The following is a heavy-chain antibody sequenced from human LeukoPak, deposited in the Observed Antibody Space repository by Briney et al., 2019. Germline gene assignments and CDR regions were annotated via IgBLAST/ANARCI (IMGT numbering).Heavy chain of an antibody. V-gene: IGHV3-30*02. Sequence: GGSLRLSCAASGFTFSSYGMHWVRQAPGKGLEWVAFIRYDGSNKYYADSVKGRFTISRDNSKNTLYLQMNSLRAEDTAVYYCAKDPRYCSSTSCYTPSYYYYMDVWGKGTTVTVSS. CDR3: AKDPRYCSSTSCYTPSYYYYMDV. D-gene: IGHD2-2*02. CDR2: IRYDGSNK. CDR1: GFTFSSYG. J-gene: IGHJ6*03.